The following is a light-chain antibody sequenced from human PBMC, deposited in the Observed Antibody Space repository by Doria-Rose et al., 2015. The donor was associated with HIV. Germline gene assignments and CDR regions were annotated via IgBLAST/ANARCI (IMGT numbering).Light chain of an antibody. CDR2: DGS. CDR3: HQYGTSWT. J-gene: IGKJ1*01. V-gene: IGKV3-20*01. CDR1: QRFSSTY. Sequence: TQSPGNLSLSPGERATISCMASQRFSSTYLAWYQQSPGQAPSLLIYDGSTRATGIPDRFSASGSGTDSTLTINRLEPEDFALYYCHQYGTSWTFGQGTKVEI.